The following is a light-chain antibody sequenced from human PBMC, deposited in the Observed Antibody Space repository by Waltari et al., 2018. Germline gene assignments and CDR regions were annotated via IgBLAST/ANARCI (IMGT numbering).Light chain of an antibody. V-gene: IGKV1-5*03. CDR3: QEYDSLPVT. CDR2: KSS. Sequence: DIQMTQSPSTLSAYVGDRVIITCRASQSVKNNLAWYQQKPGKAPKVLVHKSSRLESGVPSRFSGSGYGTEFTLTISSLQPDEFATYYCQEYDSLPVTFGGGTKVEIK. J-gene: IGKJ4*01. CDR1: QSVKNN.